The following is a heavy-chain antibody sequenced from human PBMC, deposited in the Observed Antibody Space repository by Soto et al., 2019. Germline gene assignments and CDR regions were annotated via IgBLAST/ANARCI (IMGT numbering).Heavy chain of an antibody. Sequence: SETLSLTCTVSGGSISSSSYYWGWIRQPPGKGLEWIGSIYYSGSTYYNPSLKSRVTISVDTSKNQFSLKLSSVTAADTAVYYCARPSYPVTTDAFDIWGQGTMVTVSS. D-gene: IGHD4-17*01. V-gene: IGHV4-39*01. CDR2: IYYSGST. CDR3: ARPSYPVTTDAFDI. CDR1: GGSISSSSYY. J-gene: IGHJ3*02.